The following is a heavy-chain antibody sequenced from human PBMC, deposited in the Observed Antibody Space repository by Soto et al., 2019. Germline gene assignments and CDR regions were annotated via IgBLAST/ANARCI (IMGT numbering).Heavy chain of an antibody. Sequence: QVQLQESGPGLVRPSQTLSLTCTVSGGSISTSDYYWSWIRQHPVRGLEWIGYVYLSGDTFYNPSLESRVVISVETSENRFSLNLTSVTAADTAVYYCARDPRRTRGWHFDLWGRGTQVTVSS. D-gene: IGHD3-10*01. J-gene: IGHJ2*01. CDR2: VYLSGDT. CDR1: GGSISTSDYY. V-gene: IGHV4-31*03. CDR3: ARDPRRTRGWHFDL.